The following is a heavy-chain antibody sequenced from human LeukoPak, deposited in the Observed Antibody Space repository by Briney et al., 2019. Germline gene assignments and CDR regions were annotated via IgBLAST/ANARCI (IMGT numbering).Heavy chain of an antibody. J-gene: IGHJ4*02. CDR2: ISGSGGST. CDR3: AKDRGSWYSTIRSSGNY. D-gene: IGHD6-13*01. Sequence: GGSLRLSGAASGFTFSSYAMSWVRQAPGKGLEWVSAISGSGGSTYYADSVKGRFTISRDNSKNTLYLQMNSLRAEDTAVYYCAKDRGSWYSTIRSSGNYWGQGTLVTVSS. V-gene: IGHV3-23*01. CDR1: GFTFSSYA.